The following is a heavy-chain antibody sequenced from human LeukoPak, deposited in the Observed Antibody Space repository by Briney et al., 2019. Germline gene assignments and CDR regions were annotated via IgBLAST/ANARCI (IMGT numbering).Heavy chain of an antibody. CDR2: INAGNGNT. D-gene: IGHD1-26*01. V-gene: IGHV1-3*01. J-gene: IGHJ4*02. Sequence: ASVKVSCKDSGYTFTNYAMHWVRQAPGQRLEWMGWINAGNGNTKYSQKFQGRVTITRDTSASTAYMELSSLRSEDTAVYYCARDRWWEPTDFSFDYWGQGTLVTVSS. CDR1: GYTFTNYA. CDR3: ARDRWWEPTDFSFDY.